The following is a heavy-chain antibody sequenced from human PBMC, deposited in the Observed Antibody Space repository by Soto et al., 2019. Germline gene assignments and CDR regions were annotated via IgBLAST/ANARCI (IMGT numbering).Heavy chain of an antibody. J-gene: IGHJ4*02. Sequence: GASVKVSCKASGYTFTNYNINWVRQATGQGLEWMGWMNPNSGNAGYAQKFQDRVTMTRNNSISTAYMELSSLRSEDTAVYYCARKVDCSSGRCGSMIGYWGQGTQVTVSS. CDR1: GYTFTNYN. D-gene: IGHD3-22*01. CDR2: MNPNSGNA. V-gene: IGHV1-8*01. CDR3: ARKVDCSSGRCGSMIGY.